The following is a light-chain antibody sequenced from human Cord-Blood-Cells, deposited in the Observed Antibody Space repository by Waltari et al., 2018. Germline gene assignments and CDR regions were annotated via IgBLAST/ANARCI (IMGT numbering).Light chain of an antibody. Sequence: DIVMTQSPDSLAVSLGERATINCKSSQSVLYSSNNKNYLAWYQQKPGQSPKLLIYWASTRESGVPDRFSGSGSGTDFTLTISSLQAEDVAGYYCQQYYSTPPTFGQGTKVEIK. CDR3: QQYYSTPPT. V-gene: IGKV4-1*01. CDR1: QSVLYSSNNKNY. J-gene: IGKJ1*01. CDR2: WAS.